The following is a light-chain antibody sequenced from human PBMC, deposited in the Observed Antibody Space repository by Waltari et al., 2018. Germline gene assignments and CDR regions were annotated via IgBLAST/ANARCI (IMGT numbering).Light chain of an antibody. CDR2: KAS. Sequence: DIQMTQSPSTLSASVGDSVTITCRASQSISSWLAWYQQKPVKAPKLLIYKASSLESGVPSRFSGSGSGTEFTLTISSLQPDDFATYYCQQYNSFLSFGQGTKLEIK. CDR1: QSISSW. CDR3: QQYNSFLS. V-gene: IGKV1-5*03. J-gene: IGKJ2*03.